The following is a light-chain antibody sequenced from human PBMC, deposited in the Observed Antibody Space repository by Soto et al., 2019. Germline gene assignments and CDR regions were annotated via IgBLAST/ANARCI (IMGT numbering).Light chain of an antibody. V-gene: IGLV1-40*01. Sequence: QSVLTQPPSVSGAPGQRVTISCTGSSYNIGAGYDVHWYQQLPGTAPKLLIYGNSNRPSGVPDRFSGSKSGTSASLAIAGLQAEDEADYYCQSYASGRSVSFFGGGTKLTVL. CDR3: QSYASGRSVSF. CDR1: SYNIGAGYD. J-gene: IGLJ2*01. CDR2: GNS.